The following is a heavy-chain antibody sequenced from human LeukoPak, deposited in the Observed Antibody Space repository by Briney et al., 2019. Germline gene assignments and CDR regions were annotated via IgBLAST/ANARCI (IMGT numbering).Heavy chain of an antibody. D-gene: IGHD5-12*01. CDR3: AKESGYDVDFDY. Sequence: QPGGSLRLSCAASGFTFTSHAMSWVRQAPGKGLEWVSIISGSGDSTYYADSVKGRFTISRDNSKNTLYLQMNSLRADDTAVYYRAKESGYDVDFDYWGQGTLVTVSS. CDR2: ISGSGDST. CDR1: GFTFTSHA. J-gene: IGHJ4*02. V-gene: IGHV3-23*01.